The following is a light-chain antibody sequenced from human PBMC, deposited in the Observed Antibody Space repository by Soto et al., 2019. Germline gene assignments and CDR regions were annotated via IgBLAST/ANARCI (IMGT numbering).Light chain of an antibody. V-gene: IGLV2-14*03. J-gene: IGLJ2*01. CDR1: RSDIGAYNF. Sequence: QSALTQPASVSGAPGQSITITCTGTRSDIGAYNFVSWYQQHPGELHKLMLYDVSMRPSGVSNRFSCSKSGNTASLTISGLQGVDEADYYCTSWTTSTTMIFGGGTKVTLL. CDR3: TSWTTSTTMI. CDR2: DVS.